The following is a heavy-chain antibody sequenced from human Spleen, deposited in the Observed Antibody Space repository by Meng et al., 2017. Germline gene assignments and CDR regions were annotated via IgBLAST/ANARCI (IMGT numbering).Heavy chain of an antibody. D-gene: IGHD3-10*01. J-gene: IGHJ4*02. V-gene: IGHV1-18*01. CDR1: DYTFTGYG. Sequence: QVQPVQSGPEVKKPGASVKLSCKASDYTFTGYGVSWVRQAPGQGLEWMAWLGAHDGDTSHAPKFQGRVTVSADRPTATAYMELRSLRSDDTAVYYCARGTPGRSYCDYWGLGTLVTVSS. CDR2: LGAHDGDT. CDR3: ARGTPGRSYCDY.